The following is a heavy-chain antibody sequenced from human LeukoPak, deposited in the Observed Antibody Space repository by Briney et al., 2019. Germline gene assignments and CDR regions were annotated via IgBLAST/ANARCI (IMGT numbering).Heavy chain of an antibody. CDR3: AKGIRFVEWLLADY. CDR1: GFTLSSYA. Sequence: GGSLRLSCAASGFTLSSYAMSWVRQPPGKGLEWVAAISGSGGSTYYADSVKGRFTISRDNSKNTLYLQMNSLRAEDTAVYYCAKGIRFVEWLLADYWGQGTLVTVSS. J-gene: IGHJ4*02. V-gene: IGHV3-23*01. CDR2: ISGSGGST. D-gene: IGHD3-3*01.